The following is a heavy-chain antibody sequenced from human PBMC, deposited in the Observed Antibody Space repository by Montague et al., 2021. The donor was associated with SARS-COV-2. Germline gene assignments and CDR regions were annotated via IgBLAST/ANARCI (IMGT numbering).Heavy chain of an antibody. V-gene: IGHV4-39*01. CDR2: IYYTGST. J-gene: IGHJ3*01. CDR1: GGPISNSIYY. CDR3: ARPGRGYSYGLDAFEV. Sequence: ETLSLTCTVSGGPISNSIYYWGWIRQPPGKRLEWIGSIYYTGSTYYNXSLKSRVTISMNTSNNQFFLKLTSVTAADTAVYYCARPGRGYSYGLDAFEVWGQGTMVTVSS. D-gene: IGHD5-18*01.